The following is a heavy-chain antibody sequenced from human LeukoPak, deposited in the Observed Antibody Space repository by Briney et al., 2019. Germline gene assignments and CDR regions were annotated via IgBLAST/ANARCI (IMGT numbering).Heavy chain of an antibody. V-gene: IGHV4-39*07. CDR3: AREGSYYQRGAWFDP. CDR1: GDYISSTTYY. J-gene: IGHJ5*02. D-gene: IGHD3-10*01. Sequence: SETLSLTCTVSGDYISSTTYYWGWIRQPPGKGLEWIGSFYSSGSTYYNPSLKSRVTISVDTSKNQFSLKLSSVTAADTAVYYCAREGSYYQRGAWFDPWGQGTLVTVSS. CDR2: FYSSGST.